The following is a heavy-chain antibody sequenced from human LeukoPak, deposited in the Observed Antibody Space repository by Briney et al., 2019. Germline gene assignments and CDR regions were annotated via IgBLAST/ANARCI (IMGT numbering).Heavy chain of an antibody. D-gene: IGHD2-2*01. V-gene: IGHV3-74*01. CDR2: IINDGSST. CDR3: ANIFSCSTSCSILDY. Sequence: GGSLRLSCAASGFNFKNYWMHWVRQAPGKGLEWVSRIINDGSSTTYADSVKGRFTISRDNSKSTLCLQMNSLRAEDTAVYYCANIFSCSTSCSILDYWGQGTLVTVSS. J-gene: IGHJ4*02. CDR1: GFNFKNYW.